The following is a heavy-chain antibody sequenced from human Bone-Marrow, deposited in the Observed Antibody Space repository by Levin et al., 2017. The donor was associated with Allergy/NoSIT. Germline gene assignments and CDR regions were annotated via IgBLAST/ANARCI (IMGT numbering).Heavy chain of an antibody. D-gene: IGHD6-13*01. V-gene: IGHV3-23*01. CDR2: IRGSGGSK. J-gene: IGHJ4*02. CDR1: GFVFSSYT. Sequence: GESLKISCAASGFVFSSYTMSWVRQAPGKGLEWVSAIRGSGGSKYYADSVKGRFTISRDNSKNTLYLQMNSLRDEDTAVYFCAKDPLDDDSSWLLESWGQGTLVTVSS. CDR3: AKDPLDDDSSWLLES.